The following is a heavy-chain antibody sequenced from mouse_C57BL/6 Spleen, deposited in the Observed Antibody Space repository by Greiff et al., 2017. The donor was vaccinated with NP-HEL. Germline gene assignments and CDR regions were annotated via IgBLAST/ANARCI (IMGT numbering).Heavy chain of an antibody. CDR3: AREHSNYRDYFDY. CDR1: GYSITSGYY. J-gene: IGHJ2*01. V-gene: IGHV3-6*01. Sequence: EVKLQQSGPGLVKPSQSLSLTCSVTGYSITSGYYWNWIRQFPGNKLEWMGYISYDGSNNYNPSLKNRISITRDTSKNQFFLKLNSVTTEDTATYYCAREHSNYRDYFDYWGQGTTLTVSS. CDR2: ISYDGSN. D-gene: IGHD2-5*01.